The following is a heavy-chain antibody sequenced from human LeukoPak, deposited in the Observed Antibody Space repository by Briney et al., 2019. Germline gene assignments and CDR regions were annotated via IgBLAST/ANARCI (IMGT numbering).Heavy chain of an antibody. CDR1: GFPFSSYA. D-gene: IGHD3-3*01. J-gene: IGHJ6*03. CDR2: ISGSGGST. CDR3: AKGDFPIYYYYYMDV. Sequence: GGSLRLSCAASGFPFSSYAMSWVRQAPGKGLEWVSAISGSGGSTYYADSVKGRFTISRDNSKNTLYLQMNSLRAEDTAVYYCAKGDFPIYYYYYMDVWGKGTTVTVSS. V-gene: IGHV3-23*01.